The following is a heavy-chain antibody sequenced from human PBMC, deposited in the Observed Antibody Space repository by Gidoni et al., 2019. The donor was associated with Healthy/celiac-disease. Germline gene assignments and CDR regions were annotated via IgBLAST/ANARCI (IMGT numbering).Heavy chain of an antibody. CDR2: IWYDGSNK. J-gene: IGHJ3*02. Sequence: QVQLVESGGGVVQPGRSLRLSCAASGFTFSSYGMHWVRQAPGKGLEWVAVIWYDGSNKYYADSVKGRFTISRDNSKNTLYLQMNSLRAEDTAVYYCASGYCSSTSCPDAFDIWGQGTMVTVSS. V-gene: IGHV3-33*01. CDR1: GFTFSSYG. CDR3: ASGYCSSTSCPDAFDI. D-gene: IGHD2-2*01.